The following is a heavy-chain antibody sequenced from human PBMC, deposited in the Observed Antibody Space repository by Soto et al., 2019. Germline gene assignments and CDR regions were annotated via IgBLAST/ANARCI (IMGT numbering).Heavy chain of an antibody. D-gene: IGHD6-13*01. J-gene: IGHJ5*02. CDR1: GGTFSSYA. V-gene: IGHV1-69*13. CDR2: IIPILGTA. Sequence: SVKVSCKASGGTFSSYAISWVRQAPGQGLEWMGGIIPILGTANYAQKFQGRVTITADESTSTAYMELSSLRSEDTAVYYCARVAAADGGWFDPWGQGTLVTVSS. CDR3: ARVAAADGGWFDP.